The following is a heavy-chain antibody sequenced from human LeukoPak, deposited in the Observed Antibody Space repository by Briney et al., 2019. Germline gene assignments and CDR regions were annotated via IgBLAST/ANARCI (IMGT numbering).Heavy chain of an antibody. CDR3: ARGLYRRRYYDSSGYYAPYYFDY. CDR1: GGSISSNEFY. CDR2: IFYSGST. Sequence: PSETLSLTCTVSGGSISSNEFYWAWIRQPPGKGLAWIGGIFYSGSTYYNPSLKSRVTISVDTSKNQFSLKLSSATAADTAVYYCARGLYRRRYYDSSGYYAPYYFDYWGQGTLVTVSS. D-gene: IGHD3-22*01. J-gene: IGHJ4*02. V-gene: IGHV4-39*07.